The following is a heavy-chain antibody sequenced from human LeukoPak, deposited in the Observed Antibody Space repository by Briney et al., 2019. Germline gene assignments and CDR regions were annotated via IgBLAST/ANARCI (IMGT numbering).Heavy chain of an antibody. J-gene: IGHJ5*02. CDR3: TTDLNALLPSAKS. D-gene: IGHD2-2*01. CDR1: GYTFTGYY. V-gene: IGHV1-2*02. Sequence: ASVKVSCKGSGYTFTGYYLHWVRQAPGQGLEWMGWINPHSGDTNYAQKFQGRVTMTTDTSISTAYMELSRLRSDDTAVYYCTTDLNALLPSAKSWGQGTLVTVSS. CDR2: INPHSGDT.